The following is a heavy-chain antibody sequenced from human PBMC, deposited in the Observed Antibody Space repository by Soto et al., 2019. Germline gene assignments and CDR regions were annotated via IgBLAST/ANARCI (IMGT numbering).Heavy chain of an antibody. J-gene: IGHJ4*02. CDR2: IDSSGSHT. CDR3: AGTYDSLDY. V-gene: IGHV3-21*01. Sequence: EVQMVESGGGLVKPGGSLRLSCAASGITFSNYYMNWVRQAPGKGLEWVSSIDSSGSHTFYADSVKDRFTISRDNAINSLYLQMNSLRAEDTAVYHCAGTYDSLDYWGQGTLVTVSS. D-gene: IGHD3-22*01. CDR1: GITFSNYY.